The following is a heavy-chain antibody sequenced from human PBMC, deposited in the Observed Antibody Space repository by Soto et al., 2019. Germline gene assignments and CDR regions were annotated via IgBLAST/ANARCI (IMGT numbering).Heavy chain of an antibody. CDR2: ISYTVGT. Sequence: QVQLQESGPRLVKASETLSLTCTVSGASVSSNYWSWIRQSPGKGLAWIGHISYTVGTKYSPSLKGRLSRSKDTSNYRFSMSLSSVTAADTALYYCVRLSAGYDISLGYYNNGVDAWGQGTTVTVSS. J-gene: IGHJ6*02. CDR1: GASVSSNY. CDR3: VRLSAGYDISLGYYNNGVDA. V-gene: IGHV4-59*02. D-gene: IGHD3-9*01.